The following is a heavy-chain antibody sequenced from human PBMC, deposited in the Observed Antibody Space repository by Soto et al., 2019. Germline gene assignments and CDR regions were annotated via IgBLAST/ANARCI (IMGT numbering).Heavy chain of an antibody. Sequence: EVQLVESGGGLVKPGGSLRLSCAASGFTFSSYSMNWVRQAPGKGLEWVSSISSSSSYIYYADSVKGRFTISRDNAKNXXXXXXXXXXXXXXXXXXXXXXXXXXXXXXXXYYGMDVWGQGTTVTVSS. CDR2: ISSSSSYI. J-gene: IGHJ6*02. CDR1: GFTFSSYS. CDR3: XXXXXXXXXXXXXYYGMDV. V-gene: IGHV3-21*01.